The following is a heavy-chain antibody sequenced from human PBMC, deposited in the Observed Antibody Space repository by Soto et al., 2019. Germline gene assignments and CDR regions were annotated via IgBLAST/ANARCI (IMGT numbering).Heavy chain of an antibody. CDR1: GGSISSGGYS. D-gene: IGHD3-3*01. CDR2: IYHSGST. Sequence: QLQLQESGSGLVKPSQTLSLTCAVSGGSISSGGYSWSWIRQPPGEGLEWIGYIYHSGSTYYNPSLKSRVTISVDRSKNQFSLKLSSVTAADTAVYYCAKYEGYYYGMDVWGQGTTVTVSS. V-gene: IGHV4-30-2*01. CDR3: AKYEGYYYGMDV. J-gene: IGHJ6*02.